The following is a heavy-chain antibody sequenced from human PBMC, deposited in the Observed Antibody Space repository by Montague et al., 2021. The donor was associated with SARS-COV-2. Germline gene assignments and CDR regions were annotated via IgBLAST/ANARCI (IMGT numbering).Heavy chain of an antibody. D-gene: IGHD2-2*01. CDR3: ARAYCSSTSCYPIDY. CDR2: SYFPLKWSS. V-gene: IGHV6-1*01. Sequence: CAISGDSVGSTSVGRNWNRHSSSRRSQWLLGSYFPLKWSSEYALSVKSRLIISPDTSKNQFSLRLMSVTPDDTAVYYCARAYCSSTSCYPIDYWSQGTLVTVSS. J-gene: IGHJ4*02. CDR1: GDSVGSTSVG.